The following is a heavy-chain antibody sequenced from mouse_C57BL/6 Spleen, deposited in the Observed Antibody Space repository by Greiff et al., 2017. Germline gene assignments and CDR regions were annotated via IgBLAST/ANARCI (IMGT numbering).Heavy chain of an antibody. V-gene: IGHV1-72*01. CDR2: IDPNSGGT. Sequence: QVQLQQPGAELVKPGASVKLSCKASGYTFTSYWMHWVKQRPGRGLEWIGRIDPNSGGTKYNEKFKSKATLTVDKPSSTAYMQLSILTSEDSAVYYCARGDYYYGSSTGYFDVWGTGTTVTVSS. D-gene: IGHD1-1*01. CDR3: ARGDYYYGSSTGYFDV. CDR1: GYTFTSYW. J-gene: IGHJ1*03.